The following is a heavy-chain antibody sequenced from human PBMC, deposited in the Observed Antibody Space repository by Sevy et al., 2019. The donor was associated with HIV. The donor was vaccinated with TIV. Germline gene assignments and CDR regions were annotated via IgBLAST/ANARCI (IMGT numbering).Heavy chain of an antibody. CDR3: ARRPSYYGSGGYYGFDY. Sequence: ASVKVSCKASGGTFSSYAISWVRQAPGQGLEWMGGIIPIFGTANYAQKFQGRVTITADESTSTAYMELSSLRSEDTAVSSCARRPSYYGSGGYYGFDYWGQGTLVTVSS. V-gene: IGHV1-69*13. D-gene: IGHD3-10*01. CDR1: GGTFSSYA. J-gene: IGHJ4*02. CDR2: IIPIFGTA.